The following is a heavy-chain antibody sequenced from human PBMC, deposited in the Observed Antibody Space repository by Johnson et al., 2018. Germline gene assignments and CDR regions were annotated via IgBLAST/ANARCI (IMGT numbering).Heavy chain of an antibody. CDR1: GFTFSSYA. CDR2: ISYDGSNT. CDR3: ARDPFGQQLGVKDGFDI. D-gene: IGHD6-13*01. J-gene: IGHJ3*02. V-gene: IGHV3-30-3*01. Sequence: QVQLVQSGGGVVQPGRSLRLSCAASGFTFSSYAMHWVRQAPGKGLEWVAVISYDGSNTYYADSVKGRFTISRDNSKNTLYLQMNSLRAEDTAVYYCARDPFGQQLGVKDGFDIWGQGTMVTVSS.